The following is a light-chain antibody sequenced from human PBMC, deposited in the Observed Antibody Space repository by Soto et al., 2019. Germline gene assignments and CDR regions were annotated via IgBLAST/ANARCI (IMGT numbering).Light chain of an antibody. CDR2: DAS. CDR1: QSVSRN. Sequence: EIVMTQSPGTLSVSPGERATLSCRASQSVSRNLAWYQQNPGQAPRLLIYDASTRATGIPARFSGSASGTEFTLTISSLPSEDFAVYYCQQYNNWPLTLGGGTKVEIK. J-gene: IGKJ4*01. V-gene: IGKV3-15*01. CDR3: QQYNNWPLT.